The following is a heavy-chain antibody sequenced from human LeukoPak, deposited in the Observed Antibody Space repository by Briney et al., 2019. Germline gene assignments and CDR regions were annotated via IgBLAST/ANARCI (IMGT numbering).Heavy chain of an antibody. D-gene: IGHD6-13*01. J-gene: IGHJ4*02. CDR1: GFTFSSYA. CDR3: AKKSSSWYGAGVDY. V-gene: IGHV3-23*01. Sequence: GGSLRLSCAASGFTFSSYAMTWVRQAPGKGLEWVSSISDIGDSTYYADSVKGRFTISRDNSKNTLYLQMNSLRAEDTAVYYCAKKSSSWYGAGVDYWGQGTLVTVSP. CDR2: ISDIGDST.